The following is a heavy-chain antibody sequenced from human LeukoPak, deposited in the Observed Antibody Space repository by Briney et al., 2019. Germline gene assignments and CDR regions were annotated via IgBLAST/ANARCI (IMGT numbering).Heavy chain of an antibody. D-gene: IGHD3-10*01. V-gene: IGHV3-20*04. CDR1: GFTFDDYG. Sequence: PGGSLRLSCAASGFTFDDYGMSWVRQVPGKGLEWVSGINWNGGDTGYADSVKGRFTISRDNSKNTLYLQMNSLRAEDTAVYYCAKEEITMVRGVIIRLGYYYYMDVWGKGTTVTISS. CDR3: AKEEITMVRGVIIRLGYYYYMDV. CDR2: INWNGGDT. J-gene: IGHJ6*03.